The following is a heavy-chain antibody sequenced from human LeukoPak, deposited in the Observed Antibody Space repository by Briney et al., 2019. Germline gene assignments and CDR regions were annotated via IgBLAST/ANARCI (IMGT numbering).Heavy chain of an antibody. Sequence: GGSLRLSCAASEFTFDDYGMSWVRQAPGKGLEWVSGINWNGGSTGYADSVKGRFTISRDNAKNSLYLQMNSLRAEDTALYYCARESSGSYFHYFDYWGQGTLVTVSS. CDR2: INWNGGST. CDR1: EFTFDDYG. V-gene: IGHV3-20*04. D-gene: IGHD1-26*01. J-gene: IGHJ4*02. CDR3: ARESSGSYFHYFDY.